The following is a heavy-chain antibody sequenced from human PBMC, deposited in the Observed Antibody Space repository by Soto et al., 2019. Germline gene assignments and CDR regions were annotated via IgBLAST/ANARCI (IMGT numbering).Heavy chain of an antibody. V-gene: IGHV1-69*13. CDR1: GGTFSSYA. CDR3: ARGEQSYYYDSSGYKPIDY. CDR2: IIPIFGTA. D-gene: IGHD3-22*01. J-gene: IGHJ4*02. Sequence: ASVKVSCKACGGTFSSYAISWVRQAPGQGLEWMGGIIPIFGTANYAQKFQGRVTITADESTSTAYMELSSLRSEDTAVYYCARGEQSYYYDSSGYKPIDYWGQGTLVTAPQ.